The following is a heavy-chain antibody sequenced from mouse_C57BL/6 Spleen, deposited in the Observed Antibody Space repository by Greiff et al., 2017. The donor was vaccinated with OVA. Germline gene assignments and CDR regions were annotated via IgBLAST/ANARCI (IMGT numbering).Heavy chain of an antibody. D-gene: IGHD2-3*01. J-gene: IGHJ3*01. V-gene: IGHV1-81*01. CDR3: ARPYDGYPAWFAY. CDR2: IYPRSGNT. CDR1: GYTFTSYG. Sequence: VQLQQSGAELARPGASVKLSCKASGYTFTSYGISWVKQRTGQGLEWIGEIYPRSGNTYYNEKFKGKATLTADKSSSTAYMELRSLTSEDSAVYFCARPYDGYPAWFAYWGQGTLVTVSA.